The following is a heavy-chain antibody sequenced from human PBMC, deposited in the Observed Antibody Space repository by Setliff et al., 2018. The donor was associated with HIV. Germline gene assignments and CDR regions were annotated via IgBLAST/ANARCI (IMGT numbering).Heavy chain of an antibody. CDR2: INHNRKT. CDR1: GGSFSGYF. J-gene: IGHJ4*02. Sequence: SETLSLTCAVYGGSFSGYFWSWVRQSPGKGLEWIGEINHNRKTYYSPSLKSRVTISVDTSKSQFSLKLSSVTAADTAVYYCARGVPLLPPHYWGQGTLVTVSS. CDR3: ARGVPLLPPHY. D-gene: IGHD2-21*02. V-gene: IGHV4-34*01.